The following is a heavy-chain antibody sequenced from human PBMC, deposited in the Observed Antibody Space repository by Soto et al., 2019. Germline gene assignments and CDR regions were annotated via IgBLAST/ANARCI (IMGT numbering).Heavy chain of an antibody. V-gene: IGHV4-4*02. CDR3: ATWGSTAFDI. CDR2: TYHSGNT. CDR1: RGSMSSSDW. J-gene: IGHJ3*02. D-gene: IGHD3-16*01. Sequence: QLQESGPGLVEPSGTLSLTCAVSRGSMSSSDWWCWVRQAPGKGLEWIGETYHSGNTNYNPSLKSRVTLSGDNSKNQFSLTLTSGTAADTVVYYCATWGSTAFDIWGQGTMVTVSS.